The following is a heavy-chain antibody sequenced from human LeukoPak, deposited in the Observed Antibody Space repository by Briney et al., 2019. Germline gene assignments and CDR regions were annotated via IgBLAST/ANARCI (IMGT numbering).Heavy chain of an antibody. CDR1: GGSIGNYF. D-gene: IGHD1-26*01. Sequence: PSETLSLTCTVSGGSIGNYFWSWIRQSPGEGLEWIGFIYENGRTSYNPSLKSRVTISVDMSKNQFSLRLTSMTAADTAVYYCARDWELGHWGRGILVTVTS. V-gene: IGHV4-59*01. CDR3: ARDWELGH. CDR2: IYENGRT. J-gene: IGHJ4*02.